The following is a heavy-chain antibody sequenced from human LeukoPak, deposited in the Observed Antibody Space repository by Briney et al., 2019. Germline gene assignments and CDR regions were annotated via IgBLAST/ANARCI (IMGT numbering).Heavy chain of an antibody. J-gene: IGHJ4*02. V-gene: IGHV3-48*03. CDR2: ISPSGSSI. CDR1: GFTFSTSE. D-gene: IGHD6-6*01. CDR3: ATVGRSTRPGY. Sequence: GGSLRLSCAASGFTFSTSEMNWVRQAPGKGLEWLSYISPSGSSIYYADSVKGRFTISRDNAKNSLSLQMSSLRAEDTAVYYCATVGRSTRPGYWGQGALVPVSS.